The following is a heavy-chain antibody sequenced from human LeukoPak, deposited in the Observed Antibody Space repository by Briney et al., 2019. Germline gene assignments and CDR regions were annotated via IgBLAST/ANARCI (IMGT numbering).Heavy chain of an antibody. J-gene: IGHJ3*02. CDR1: GFTVTGKY. CDR3: ARDSSGGSCDGPMAFIWLFDI. Sequence: GGSLRLSCAASGFTVTGKYMTWVRQAPGRGLEWVSLIYSGGTTYYADSVKGRVTISRDNSKNTLYLQMNSLRAEDTAVYYCARDSSGGSCDGPMAFIWLFDIWGQGTMVTVSS. D-gene: IGHD2-15*01. V-gene: IGHV3-66*01. CDR2: IYSGGTT.